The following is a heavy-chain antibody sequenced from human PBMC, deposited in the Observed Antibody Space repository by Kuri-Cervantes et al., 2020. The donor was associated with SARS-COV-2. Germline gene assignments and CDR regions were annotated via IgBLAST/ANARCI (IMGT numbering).Heavy chain of an antibody. V-gene: IGHV1-69*10. Sequence: SVKVSCKASGGTFSSYAISWVRQDPGQGLEWMGGVIPILGIANYAQKFQGRVTITADKSTSTAYMVLSSLRSEDTAVYYCARNLLTGTPFFWSNFDYWGQGTLVTVSS. CDR2: VIPILGIA. D-gene: IGHD1-20*01. J-gene: IGHJ4*02. CDR1: GGTFSSYA. CDR3: ARNLLTGTPFFWSNFDY.